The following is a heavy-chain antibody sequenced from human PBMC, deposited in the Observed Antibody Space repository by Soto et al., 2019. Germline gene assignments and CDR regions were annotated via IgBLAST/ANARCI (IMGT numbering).Heavy chain of an antibody. V-gene: IGHV1-69*06. Sequence: QMQLVQSGAEVKKAGSSVRVSCEASGGTFSSYAVSWVRQAPGQGLEWVGGFIPISGTAKYAQRFQGRVTLTADKSTGTAYMELNTLRSEDTALYYCARVDYYGSGSYTPPTFRNYNHYGMDVWGQGTSVTVS. J-gene: IGHJ6*02. CDR2: FIPISGTA. D-gene: IGHD3-10*01. CDR1: GGTFSSYA. CDR3: ARVDYYGSGSYTPPTFRNYNHYGMDV.